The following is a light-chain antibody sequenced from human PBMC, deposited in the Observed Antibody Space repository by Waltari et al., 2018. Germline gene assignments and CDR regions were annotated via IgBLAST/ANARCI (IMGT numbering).Light chain of an antibody. CDR2: WAS. J-gene: IGKJ1*01. V-gene: IGKV4-1*01. CDR3: QQYYSTPSWT. CDR1: QNVLYSSNNKNY. Sequence: DIVMTQSPDSLAVSLGERATINCKSSQNVLYSSNNKNYLAWYQQKPGQPPKLLIYWASTRESGVPDRFSGSGSGTDFTLTISSLQAEDVAVYYCQQYYSTPSWTFGQGTKVEI.